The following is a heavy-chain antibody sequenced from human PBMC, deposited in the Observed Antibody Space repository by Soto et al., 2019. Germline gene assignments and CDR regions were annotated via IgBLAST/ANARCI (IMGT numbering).Heavy chain of an antibody. D-gene: IGHD5-18*01. V-gene: IGHV3-48*02. CDR2: ISSSSSTI. J-gene: IGHJ5*02. CDR3: ARGPPGIQLWKETFILDS. Sequence: EVQLVGSGGGLVQPGGSLRLSCAASGFTFSSYSMNWVRQAPGKGLEWVSYISSSSSTIYYADSVKGRFTISRDNAKNSLYLQMNSLRDEDTAVYYCARGPPGIQLWKETFILDSWGQGTLVTVSS. CDR1: GFTFSSYS.